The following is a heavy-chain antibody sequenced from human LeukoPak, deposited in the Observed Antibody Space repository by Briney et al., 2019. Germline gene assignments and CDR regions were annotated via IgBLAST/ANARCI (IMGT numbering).Heavy chain of an antibody. J-gene: IGHJ4*02. D-gene: IGHD6-19*01. CDR1: GFTFYDHG. CDR2: INWNGGST. V-gene: IGHV3-20*04. CDR3: AAGDRNGWYFDY. Sequence: GGSLRLSCAASGFTFYDHGMSWVRQVPGKGLEWVSGINWNGGSTGYADSVKGRFTISRDNAKNSLYLQMNSLRAEDTALYYCAAGDRNGWYFDYWGQGTLVTVSS.